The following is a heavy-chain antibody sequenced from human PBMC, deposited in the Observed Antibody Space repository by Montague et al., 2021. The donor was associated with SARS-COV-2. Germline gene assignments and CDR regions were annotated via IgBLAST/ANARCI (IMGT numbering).Heavy chain of an antibody. V-gene: IGHV3-9*01. J-gene: IGHJ4*02. CDR1: GFTFGDYA. D-gene: IGHD3-22*01. CDR3: AKDFDYYDSSGYFDY. Sequence: SLRLSFSASGFTFGDYAMHWVRQAPGKGPEWVSGITWDSGTIDYADFVKGRFTISSDNAKNSLYLQMNSLRVEDTALYYCAKDFDYYDSSGYFDYWGQGTLVTVSS. CDR2: ITWDSGTI.